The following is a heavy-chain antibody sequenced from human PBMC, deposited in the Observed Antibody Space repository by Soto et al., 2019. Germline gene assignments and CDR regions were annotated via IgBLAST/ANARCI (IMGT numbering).Heavy chain of an antibody. CDR2: IYYSGTT. D-gene: IGHD3-9*01. CDR3: AKTGPYDILTYWYFDL. CDR1: GDSISSSSYY. J-gene: IGHJ2*01. Sequence: PSDTLSLTCIVSGDSISSSSYYWVWIRQPPGKGLEWIGSIYYSGTTYYNPSLESRVTISIDTSKNQFSLKVSSLTAADTVVYYCAKTGPYDILTYWYFDLWGRGTLVTVSS. V-gene: IGHV4-39*01.